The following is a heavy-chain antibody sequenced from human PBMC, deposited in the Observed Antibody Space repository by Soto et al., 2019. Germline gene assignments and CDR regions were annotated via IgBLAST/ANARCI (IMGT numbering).Heavy chain of an antibody. Sequence: SETLSLTCTVSGGSVSSYSWTWVRQPPGKGLEWIGYVYYSGSTHYNPSLKSRVAISLDTSKNQFSLKLTSVTAADTAMYFCASSPPAMVAPNIWGQGTLVTVSS. V-gene: IGHV4-59*02. CDR1: GGSVSSYS. D-gene: IGHD5-18*01. CDR3: ASSPPAMVAPNI. J-gene: IGHJ4*02. CDR2: VYYSGST.